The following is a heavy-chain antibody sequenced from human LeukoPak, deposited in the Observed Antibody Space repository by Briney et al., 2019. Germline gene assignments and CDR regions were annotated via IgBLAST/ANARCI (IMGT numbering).Heavy chain of an antibody. J-gene: IGHJ4*02. CDR1: VESVSGYY. CDR3: ARATVPYSSSYYY. Sequence: SETLSLTCAVYVESVSGYYWSWIRQPPGKGLEWIGEINHSGSTNYNPSLKSRVTISVDTSKNQFPLKLSSVTAADTAVYYCARATVPYSSSYYYWGQGTLVTVSS. CDR2: INHSGST. V-gene: IGHV4-34*01. D-gene: IGHD6-13*01.